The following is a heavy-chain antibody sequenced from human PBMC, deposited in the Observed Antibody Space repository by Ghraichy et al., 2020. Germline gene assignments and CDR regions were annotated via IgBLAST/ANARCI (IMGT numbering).Heavy chain of an antibody. CDR3: ARDRLAVTFGKTYYYYGMDV. V-gene: IGHV6-1*01. CDR2: TYYRSKWYN. Sequence: SQTLSLTCAISGDSVSSNSAAWNWIRQSPSRGLEWLGRTYYRSKWYNDYAVSVKSRITINPDTSKNQFSLQLNSVTPEDTAVYYCARDRLAVTFGKTYYYYGMDVWGQGTTVTVSS. J-gene: IGHJ6*02. CDR1: GDSVSSNSAA. D-gene: IGHD2-21*02.